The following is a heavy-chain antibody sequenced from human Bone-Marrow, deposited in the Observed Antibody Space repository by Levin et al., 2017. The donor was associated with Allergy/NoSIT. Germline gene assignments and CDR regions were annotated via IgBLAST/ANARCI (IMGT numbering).Heavy chain of an antibody. Sequence: PGGSLRLSCAASGFSFSSYGMHWVRQAPGKGLQWLTSIWYNGKYENYADSVKGRFTISSYNSKNIVYLQMNSLRGDDTGLYYCARDPAGDMAPFDSWGQGTLVTVSS. V-gene: IGHV3-33*01. CDR3: ARDPAGDMAPFDS. D-gene: IGHD5-24*01. J-gene: IGHJ4*02. CDR1: GFSFSSYG. CDR2: IWYNGKYE.